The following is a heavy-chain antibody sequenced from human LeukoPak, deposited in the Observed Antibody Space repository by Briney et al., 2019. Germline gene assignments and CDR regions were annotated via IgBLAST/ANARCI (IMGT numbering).Heavy chain of an antibody. CDR3: ATGTLRDTSGFWFYYVCNL. J-gene: IGHJ3*01. Sequence: ASVKVSCKASGYTFSDYYVHWVRQAPGTGFSWVGRLDPYVGETMYTENLRGRVTITADTTTHTSYMELTGLTSDDTAVYYCATGTLRDTSGFWFYYVCNLWGRGKILRVSS. V-gene: IGHV1-69-2*01. CDR1: GYTFSDYY. D-gene: IGHD3-10*02. CDR2: LDPYVGET.